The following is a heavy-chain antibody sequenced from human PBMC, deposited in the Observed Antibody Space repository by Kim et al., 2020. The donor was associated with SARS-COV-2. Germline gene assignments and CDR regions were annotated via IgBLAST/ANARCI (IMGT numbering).Heavy chain of an antibody. J-gene: IGHJ4*02. D-gene: IGHD5-12*01. V-gene: IGHV7-4-1*02. Sequence: PPYAQGFTGRFVFSLDTSVSTAYLQISSLKAEDTAVYYCARGGLVATMHYWGQGTLVTVSS. CDR2: P. CDR3: ARGGLVATMHY.